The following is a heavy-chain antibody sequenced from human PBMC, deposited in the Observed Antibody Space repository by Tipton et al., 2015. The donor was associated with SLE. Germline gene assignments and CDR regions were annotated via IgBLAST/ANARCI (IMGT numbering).Heavy chain of an antibody. V-gene: IGHV4-4*08. CDR2: AYTSGST. CDR3: ARDPGDSYWDYYYGMDV. J-gene: IGHJ6*02. D-gene: IGHD3-10*01. CDR1: GGSISNYY. Sequence: TLSLTCTVSGGSISNYYWSWIRQPPGKGLEWIGYAYTSGSTNYIPSLRGRVTISVDTSKQQFSLSLTSVTAADTAVYYCARDPGDSYWDYYYGMDVWGQGTMVTVSS.